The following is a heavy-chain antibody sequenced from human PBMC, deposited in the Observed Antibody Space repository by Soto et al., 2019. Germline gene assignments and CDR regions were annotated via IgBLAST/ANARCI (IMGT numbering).Heavy chain of an antibody. V-gene: IGHV3-30-3*01. D-gene: IGHD3-10*01. CDR3: ASTSYANYYGSGDV. J-gene: IGHJ6*02. CDR2: ISYDGSNK. CDR1: GFTFSSYA. Sequence: QVQLVESGGGVVQPGRSLRLSCAASGFTFSSYAMHWVRQAPGKGLEWVAVISYDGSNKYYADSVKGRFTISRDNSKNTLYLQMNSLRAEDTAVYYCASTSYANYYGSGDVWGQGTTVTVSS.